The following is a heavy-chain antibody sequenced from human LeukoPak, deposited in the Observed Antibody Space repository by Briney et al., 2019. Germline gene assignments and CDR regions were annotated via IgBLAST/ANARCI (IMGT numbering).Heavy chain of an antibody. CDR3: AKDMSEGRIEGIFDY. CDR2: ISWNSGSI. D-gene: IGHD2/OR15-2a*01. Sequence: PGGSLRLSCAASGFTFDDYAMHWVRQAPGKGLEWVSGISWNSGSIGYADSVKGRFTISRDNAKNSLYLQMNSLRAEDTALYYCAKDMSEGRIEGIFDYWGQGTLVTVSS. V-gene: IGHV3-9*01. J-gene: IGHJ4*02. CDR1: GFTFDDYA.